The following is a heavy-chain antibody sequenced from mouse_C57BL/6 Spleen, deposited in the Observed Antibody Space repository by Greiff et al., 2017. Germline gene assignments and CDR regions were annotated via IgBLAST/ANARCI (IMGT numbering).Heavy chain of an antibody. CDR1: GYSFTDYN. V-gene: IGHV1-39*01. CDR2: INPNYGTT. J-gene: IGHJ4*01. D-gene: IGHD2-3*01. CDR3: ERSLIYDGYYARAMDY. Sequence: EVQVVESGPELVKPGASVKISCKASGYSFTDYNMNWVKQSNGKSLEWIGVINPNYGTTSYNQKFKGKATLTVDQSSSTAYMQLNSLTSEDSAVYYGERSLIYDGYYARAMDYWGQGTSGTVSS.